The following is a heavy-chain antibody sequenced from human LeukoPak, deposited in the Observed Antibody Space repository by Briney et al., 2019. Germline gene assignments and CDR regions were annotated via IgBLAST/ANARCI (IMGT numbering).Heavy chain of an antibody. CDR3: ARDLTGIAVAGTFDY. CDR1: GFTFSSYA. J-gene: IGHJ4*02. V-gene: IGHV3-30*04. Sequence: PGGSLRLSCAASGFTFSSYAMHWVRRAPGKGLEWVAVISYDGSNKYYADSVKGRFTISRDNSKNTLYLQMNSLRAEDTAVYYCARDLTGIAVAGTFDYWGQGTLVTVSS. CDR2: ISYDGSNK. D-gene: IGHD6-19*01.